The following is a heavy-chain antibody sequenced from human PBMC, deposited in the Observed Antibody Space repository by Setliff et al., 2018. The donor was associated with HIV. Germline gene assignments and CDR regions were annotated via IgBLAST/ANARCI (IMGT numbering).Heavy chain of an antibody. Sequence: ASVKVSCKASGYTFTNYDINWVRQAAGQGLEWMGWMNPNSGNTGHAQKFQGRVTITMDTSISTAYTEPSSLRSEDTAVYYCARRKTHSGSFHDAFDIWGQGTMVTVSS. CDR2: MNPNSGNT. V-gene: IGHV1-8*03. CDR3: ARRKTHSGSFHDAFDI. CDR1: GYTFTNYD. J-gene: IGHJ3*02. D-gene: IGHD1-26*01.